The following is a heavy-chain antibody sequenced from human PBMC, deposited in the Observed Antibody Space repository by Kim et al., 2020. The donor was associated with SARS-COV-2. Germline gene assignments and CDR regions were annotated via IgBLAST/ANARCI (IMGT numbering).Heavy chain of an antibody. D-gene: IGHD1-1*01. Sequence: GLANYAQKFQGRVTVTSDQSTSTAYMELSSLRSEDTAVYYCARGTIADYWGQGTLVTVSS. CDR2: GLA. V-gene: IGHV1-69*04. CDR3: ARGTIADY. J-gene: IGHJ4*02.